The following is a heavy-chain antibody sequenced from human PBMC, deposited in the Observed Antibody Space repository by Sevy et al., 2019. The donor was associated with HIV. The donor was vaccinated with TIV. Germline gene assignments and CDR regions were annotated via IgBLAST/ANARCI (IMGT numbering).Heavy chain of an antibody. D-gene: IGHD5-18*01. CDR3: AGYTYGPPGY. V-gene: IGHV3-66*01. Sequence: GGSLRLSCAASGFTVSSNYMSWVRQAPGKGLEWVSLIYSDGSTYHADSVKGRFTISRDNSKNTLYLQMNSLGAEDTAVYYCAGYTYGPPGYWGQGTLVTVSS. CDR1: GFTVSSNY. J-gene: IGHJ4*02. CDR2: IYSDGST.